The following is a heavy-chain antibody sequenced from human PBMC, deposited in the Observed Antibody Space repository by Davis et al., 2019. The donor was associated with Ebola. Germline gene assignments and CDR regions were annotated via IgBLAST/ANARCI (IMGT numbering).Heavy chain of an antibody. CDR3: ARGGSGLDYFDY. V-gene: IGHV4-59*12. Sequence: PSETLSLTCTVSGGSISSYYWSWIRQPPGMGLEWIGYIYYSGSTNYNPSLKSRVTISVDTSKNQFSLKLSSVTAADTAVYYCARGGSGLDYFDYWGQGTLVTVSS. CDR1: GGSISSYY. J-gene: IGHJ4*02. D-gene: IGHD3-16*01. CDR2: IYYSGST.